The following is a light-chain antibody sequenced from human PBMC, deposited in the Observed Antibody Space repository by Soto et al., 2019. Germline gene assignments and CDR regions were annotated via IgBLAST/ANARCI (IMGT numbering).Light chain of an antibody. J-gene: IGKJ1*01. CDR2: DAS. CDR3: QQSYSTPPWT. CDR1: QSIRSY. V-gene: IGKV1-39*01. Sequence: DIQLTQSPSALSASVGEKVTITCRASQSIRSYLNWVQQKPGKAPKLLIYDASSLQTGVPSRFSGSGSGTDFSLTIRSLQPEDFATYYCQQSYSTPPWTFGQGTKGDIK.